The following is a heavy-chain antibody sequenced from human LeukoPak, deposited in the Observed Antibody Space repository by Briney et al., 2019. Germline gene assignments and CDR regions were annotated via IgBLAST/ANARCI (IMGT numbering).Heavy chain of an antibody. CDR1: GFSFRDYT. J-gene: IGHJ4*02. Sequence: GGSLRLSCAASGFSFRDYTMNWVRQAPGKGLEWVSYISSSGSTIYYADSAKGRFTISRDNAKNSLYLQMNSLRAEDTAVYYCARDTVTLGYFDYWGQGTLVTVSS. V-gene: IGHV3-48*04. D-gene: IGHD4-17*01. CDR3: ARDTVTLGYFDY. CDR2: ISSSGSTI.